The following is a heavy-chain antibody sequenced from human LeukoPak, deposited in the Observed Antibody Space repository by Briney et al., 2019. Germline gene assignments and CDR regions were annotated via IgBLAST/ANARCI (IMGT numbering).Heavy chain of an antibody. CDR2: ISSSSSTR. CDR3: ARAAYYYGSGRGAYGMDV. V-gene: IGHV3-48*04. CDR1: GFTFSSYS. J-gene: IGHJ6*02. Sequence: GGSLRLSCAASGFTFSSYSMNWVRQAPGKGLEWASYISSSSSTRYYADSVKGRFTISRDNAKNSLHLQMNSLRAEDTALYHCARAAYYYGSGRGAYGMDVWGQGTTVTVSS. D-gene: IGHD3-10*01.